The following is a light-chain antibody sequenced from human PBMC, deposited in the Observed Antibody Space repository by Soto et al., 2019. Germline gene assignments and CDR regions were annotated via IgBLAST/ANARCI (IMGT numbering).Light chain of an antibody. Sequence: DIQMTQSPSSLSASIGDRVTITCRASQSISIYLNWYQQKPGKAPKSLIYGASSLQSGVPSRFSGSGSGTDFTLTISNLQPEDFATYYCQHSSSSPVTFGQGTKVDIK. CDR2: GAS. V-gene: IGKV1-39*01. CDR3: QHSSSSPVT. CDR1: QSISIY. J-gene: IGKJ1*01.